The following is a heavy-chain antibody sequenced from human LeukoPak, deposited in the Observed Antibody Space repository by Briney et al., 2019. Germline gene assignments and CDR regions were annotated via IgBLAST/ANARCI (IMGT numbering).Heavy chain of an antibody. CDR2: IFHTGRT. J-gene: IGHJ5*02. V-gene: IGHV4-38-2*02. Sequence: SETLSLTCKVSGYSIGRDYYWAWLRQPPGKGLEWFGSIFHTGRTVYNPSYESRLTISMDTSKNEFFLRLNSVTAADTAVYFCARDGGYPTTDEGFDPWGLGTLVTVSS. D-gene: IGHD5-12*01. CDR1: GYSIGRDYY. CDR3: ARDGGYPTTDEGFDP.